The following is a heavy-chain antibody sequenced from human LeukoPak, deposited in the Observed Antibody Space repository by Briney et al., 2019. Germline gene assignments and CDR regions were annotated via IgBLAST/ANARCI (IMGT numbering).Heavy chain of an antibody. V-gene: IGHV3-49*04. J-gene: IGHJ4*02. CDR1: GFTFGDYA. CDR3: TPQRYIYNYGWTYVDL. Sequence: GGSLRLSCTASGFTFGDYAISWVRQAPGKGLEWVGFIRTKVYGGTTEYAASVKGRFTLSRDDSKSIAYLQMNSLKTEDTAVYYCTPQRYIYNYGWTYVDLWGQGTLVTVSS. CDR2: IRTKVYGGTT. D-gene: IGHD5-18*01.